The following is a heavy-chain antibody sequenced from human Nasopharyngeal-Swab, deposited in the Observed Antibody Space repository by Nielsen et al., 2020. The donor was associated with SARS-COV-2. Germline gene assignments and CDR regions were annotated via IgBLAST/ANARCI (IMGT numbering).Heavy chain of an antibody. J-gene: IGHJ2*01. CDR1: GFTFSSYW. CDR2: IKQDGSEK. V-gene: IGHV3-7*03. D-gene: IGHD6-19*01. CDR3: ARTRGGIAVAGRGYWYFDL. Sequence: GESLKISCAASGFTFSSYWMSWVRQAPGKGREWVANIKQDGSEKYYVDSVKGRFTISRDNAKNSLYLQMNSLRAEDTAVYYCARTRGGIAVAGRGYWYFDLWGRGTLATVSS.